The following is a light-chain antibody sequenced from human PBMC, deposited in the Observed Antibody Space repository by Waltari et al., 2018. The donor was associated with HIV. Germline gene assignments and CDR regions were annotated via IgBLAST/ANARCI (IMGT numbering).Light chain of an antibody. V-gene: IGKV4-1*01. CDR2: WVY. CDR3: QQYYTVPPT. Sequence: DIVMTQSPDSLTVSLGERATINCTSSRTVFYRSDHQNYLTWYLQIPGQAPKGIIFWVYTRAFGVSDRFRGSGSGTHFSLTLSSLQADDVGIYYCQQYYTVPPTFGGWTKVEI. J-gene: IGKJ4*01. CDR1: RTVFYRSDHQNY.